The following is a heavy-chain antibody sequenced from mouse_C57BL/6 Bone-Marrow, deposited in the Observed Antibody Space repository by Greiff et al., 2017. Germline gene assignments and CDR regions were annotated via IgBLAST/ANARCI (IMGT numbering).Heavy chain of an antibody. CDR3: ARGEMVWYAMDY. Sequence: DVKLVESEGGLVQPGSSMKLSCTASGFTFSDYYMAWVRQVPEKGLEWVANINYDGSSTYYLDSLKSRFIISRDNAKNILYLQMSSLKSEDTATYYCARGEMVWYAMDYWGQGTSVTVSS. CDR2: INYDGSST. V-gene: IGHV5-16*01. J-gene: IGHJ4*01. D-gene: IGHD2-3*01. CDR1: GFTFSDYY.